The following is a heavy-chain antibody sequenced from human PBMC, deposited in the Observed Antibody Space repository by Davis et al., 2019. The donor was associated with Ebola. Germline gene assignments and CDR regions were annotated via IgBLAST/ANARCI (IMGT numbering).Heavy chain of an antibody. Sequence: ASVKVSCKASGYTFTSYDINWVRQATGLGLEWMGWMNPNSGNTGYAQKFQGRVTITRNTSISTAYMELSSLRSEDTAVYYCARGIGYYDFWSGYYPYYYGMDVWGQGTTVTVSS. CDR3: ARGIGYYDFWSGYYPYYYGMDV. D-gene: IGHD3-3*01. CDR1: GYTFTSYD. CDR2: MNPNSGNT. J-gene: IGHJ6*02. V-gene: IGHV1-8*03.